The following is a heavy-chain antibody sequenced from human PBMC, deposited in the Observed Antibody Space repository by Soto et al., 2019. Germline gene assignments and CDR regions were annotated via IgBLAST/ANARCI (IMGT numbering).Heavy chain of an antibody. J-gene: IGHJ6*02. Sequence: ASVKVSCKXSGYTFTSYDINWVRQATGQGLEWMGWMNPNSGNTGYAQKFQGRVTMTRNTSISTAYMELSSLRSEDTAVYYCARGRYCSSTSCRYHYYYGMDVWGQGTTVTVSS. V-gene: IGHV1-8*01. CDR1: GYTFTSYD. CDR3: ARGRYCSSTSCRYHYYYGMDV. CDR2: MNPNSGNT. D-gene: IGHD2-2*01.